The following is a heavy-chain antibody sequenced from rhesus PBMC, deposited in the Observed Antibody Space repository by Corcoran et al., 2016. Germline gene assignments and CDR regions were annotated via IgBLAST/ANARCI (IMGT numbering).Heavy chain of an antibody. D-gene: IGHD1-20*01. CDR2: ISGIGGST. V-gene: IGHV4-173*01. CDR3: ARGIAGTTSLYIDL. CDR1: GGSISSHY. Sequence: QLQLQESGPGLVKPSETLSLTCAVSGGSISSHYWSWIRQPPGKGLEWIGRISGIGGSTDYSPSLKGRGTMSTETAKNQFSLKRSSVTAADTAVDYCARGIAGTTSLYIDLWGPGTPITISS. J-gene: IGHJ2*01.